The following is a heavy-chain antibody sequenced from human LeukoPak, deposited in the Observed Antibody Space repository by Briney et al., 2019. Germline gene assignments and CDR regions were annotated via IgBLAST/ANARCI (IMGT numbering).Heavy chain of an antibody. J-gene: IGHJ4*02. CDR2: INPSGGST. CDR3: ARDDSPYYYDSSGYMSY. Sequence: GASVKVSCKASGYTFTSYDINWVRQAPGQGLEWMGIINPSGGSTSYAQKFQGRVTMTRDMSTSTVYMELSSLRSEDTAVYYCARDDSPYYYDSSGYMSYWGQGTLVTVSS. D-gene: IGHD3-22*01. V-gene: IGHV1-46*01. CDR1: GYTFTSYD.